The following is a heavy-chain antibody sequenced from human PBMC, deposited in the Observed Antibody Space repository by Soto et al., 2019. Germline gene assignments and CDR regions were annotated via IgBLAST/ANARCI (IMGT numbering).Heavy chain of an antibody. CDR2: IYSGGST. V-gene: IGHV3-66*01. CDR3: ARDKGSGGNDWYFDL. CDR1: GFTVSSNY. D-gene: IGHD2-15*01. J-gene: IGHJ2*01. Sequence: EVQLVESGGGLVQPGGSLRLSCAASGFTVSSNYMSWVRQAPGKGLEWVSVIYSGGSTYYADSVKGRFTISRDNSKNTLYLQMNCLRAEDTAVYYCARDKGSGGNDWYFDLWGRGTLVTVSS.